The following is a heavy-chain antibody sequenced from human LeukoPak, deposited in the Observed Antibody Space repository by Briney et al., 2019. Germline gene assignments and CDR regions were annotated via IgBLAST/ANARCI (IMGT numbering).Heavy chain of an antibody. CDR3: ARDLDDNSSSWYGYYYYYGMDV. CDR2: INSDGSST. V-gene: IGHV3-74*01. CDR1: GFTFSSYW. Sequence: GGSLRLSCAASGFTFSSYWMRWVRQAPGKGLVWVSRINSDGSSTSYADSVKGRFTISRDNAKNTLYLQMNSLRAEDTAVYYCARDLDDNSSSWYGYYYYYGMDVWGQGTTVTVSS. D-gene: IGHD6-13*01. J-gene: IGHJ6*02.